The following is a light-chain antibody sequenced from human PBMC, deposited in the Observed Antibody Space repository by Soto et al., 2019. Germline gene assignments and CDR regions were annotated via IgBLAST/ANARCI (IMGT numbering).Light chain of an antibody. Sequence: DIQMTQSPSSLSASVGDRVTITCRASQSISSYLNWYQQKPGKAPKLLIYAASSLQSGIPSRFTGSGSGTDVTISISRLQPEDFATYYCHQSYSTPPYTFGQGTKLEIK. CDR2: AAS. J-gene: IGKJ2*01. CDR3: HQSYSTPPYT. V-gene: IGKV1-39*01. CDR1: QSISSY.